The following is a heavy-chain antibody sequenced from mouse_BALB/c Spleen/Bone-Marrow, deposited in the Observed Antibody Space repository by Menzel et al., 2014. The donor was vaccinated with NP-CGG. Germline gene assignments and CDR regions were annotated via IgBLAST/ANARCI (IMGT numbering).Heavy chain of an antibody. Sequence: QVQLQQSGAELMKPGASVKISCKATGYTFSSHWIDWVKQRPGHGLEWIGEILPGSGSTNYNEKFKGKATFTADTSSNTAYMQLSGLTSGDSAVYYCARRGYDGYHWGQGTTLTVSS. D-gene: IGHD2-3*01. CDR1: GYTFSSHW. V-gene: IGHV1-9*01. CDR3: ARRGYDGYH. CDR2: ILPGSGST. J-gene: IGHJ2*01.